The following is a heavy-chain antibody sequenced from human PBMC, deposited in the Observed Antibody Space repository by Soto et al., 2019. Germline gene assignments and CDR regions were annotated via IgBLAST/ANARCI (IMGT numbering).Heavy chain of an antibody. CDR1: GGSISSGDYY. J-gene: IGHJ6*02. Sequence: PSETLSLTCTVSGGSISSGDYYWSWIRQPPGKGLEWIGYIYYSGSTYYNPPLKSRVTISVDTSKNQFSLKLSSVTAADTAVYYCERDHPGNGMDVWGQGTTVTVSS. CDR3: ERDHPGNGMDV. V-gene: IGHV4-30-4*01. CDR2: IYYSGST.